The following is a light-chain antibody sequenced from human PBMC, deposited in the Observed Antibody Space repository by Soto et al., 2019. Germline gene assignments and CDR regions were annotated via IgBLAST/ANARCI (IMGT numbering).Light chain of an antibody. CDR3: QDRSNWPLFT. CDR1: QSVSSSY. CDR2: GAS. J-gene: IGKJ4*01. V-gene: IGKV3D-20*02. Sequence: IGLTQYQITLSLNLGERAPLSCRAIQSVSSSYLAWYQQKPGQAPRLLIYGASSRATGIPDRFSGSGSGTDFTLTISSLEPEDSGIYYCQDRSNWPLFTFGGRTKVDIK.